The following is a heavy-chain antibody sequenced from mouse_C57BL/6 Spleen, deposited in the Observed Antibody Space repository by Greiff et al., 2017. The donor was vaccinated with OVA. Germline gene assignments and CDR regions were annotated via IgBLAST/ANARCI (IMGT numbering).Heavy chain of an antibody. D-gene: IGHD6-2*01. CDR3: ARQGLHYWYFDV. CDR1: GFTFSDYY. V-gene: IGHV5-12*01. J-gene: IGHJ1*03. Sequence: EVKLMESGGGLVQPGGSLKLSCAASGFTFSDYYMYWVRQTPEKRLEWVAYISNGGGSTYYPDTVKGRFTISRDNAKNTLYLQMSRLKSEDTAMYYCARQGLHYWYFDVWGTGTTVTVSS. CDR2: ISNGGGST.